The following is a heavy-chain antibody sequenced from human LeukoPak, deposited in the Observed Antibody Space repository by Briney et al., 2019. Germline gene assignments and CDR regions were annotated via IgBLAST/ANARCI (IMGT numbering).Heavy chain of an antibody. D-gene: IGHD3-9*01. Sequence: PSETLSLTCTVSGGSISIYYWSWIRQPPGKGLEWIGYISYSGSTNYNPSLKSRVTISIDTSKNQFSLKLRSVTAADTAIYYCARQGYDILTGYIDAFDIWGQGTMVTVSS. J-gene: IGHJ3*02. CDR2: ISYSGST. V-gene: IGHV4-59*08. CDR1: GGSISIYY. CDR3: ARQGYDILTGYIDAFDI.